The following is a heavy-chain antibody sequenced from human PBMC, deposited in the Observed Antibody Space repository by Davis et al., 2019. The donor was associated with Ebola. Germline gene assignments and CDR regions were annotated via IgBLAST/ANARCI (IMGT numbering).Heavy chain of an antibody. V-gene: IGHV1-8*01. CDR3: AREIKRAVQGSFFEN. CDR2: MNPNSGNT. D-gene: IGHD3-16*02. CDR1: GYTFTKYD. Sequence: ASVKVSCKASGYTFTKYDIAWVRQASGQGLEWMGWMNPNSGNTGYAQKFQGRVTMTRNTSINTAYMQLSSLRSEDSAAYYCAREIKRAVQGSFFENWGQGTLVTVSS. J-gene: IGHJ4*02.